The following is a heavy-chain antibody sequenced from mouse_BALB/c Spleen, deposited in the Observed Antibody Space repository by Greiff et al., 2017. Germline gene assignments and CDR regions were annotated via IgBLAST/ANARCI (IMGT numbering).Heavy chain of an antibody. D-gene: IGHD6-1*01. CDR1: GYTFTSYY. V-gene: IGHV1S81*02. CDR3: TREGSQGAWFAY. Sequence: VQLQQSGAELVKPGASVKLSCKASGYTFTSYYMYWVKQRPGQGLEWIGEINPSNGGTNFNEKFKSKATLTVDKSSSTAYMQLSSLTSEDSAVYYCTREGSQGAWFAYWGQGTLVTVSA. CDR2: INPSNGGT. J-gene: IGHJ3*01.